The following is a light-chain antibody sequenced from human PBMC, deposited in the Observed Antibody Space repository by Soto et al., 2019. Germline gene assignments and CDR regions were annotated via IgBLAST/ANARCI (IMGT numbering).Light chain of an antibody. CDR1: QSMDRY. CDR2: AAS. V-gene: IGKV1-39*01. CDR3: QQSYTSPWT. J-gene: IGKJ1*01. Sequence: DIQMTQSPASLSASVGDRVTITCRASQSMDRYLNWYQQEPGRAPRLLIYAASSLQSGVPSRFSGSGFGTDFTLTISSLQPEDFATYYCQQSYTSPWTFGQGTRVAI.